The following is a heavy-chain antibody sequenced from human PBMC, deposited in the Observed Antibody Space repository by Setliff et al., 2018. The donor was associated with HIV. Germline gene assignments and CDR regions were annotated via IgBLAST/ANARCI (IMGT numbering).Heavy chain of an antibody. CDR2: MYTSGST. CDR3: AREERKAPAGSGYYYYVMDV. V-gene: IGHV4-61*02. CDR1: GGSISSDNYY. D-gene: IGHD6-13*01. Sequence: KPSETLSLTCTVSGGSISSDNYYWSWIRQPAGKGLEGIGRMYTSGSTNYNPSLKSRVTISVDTSKRQFSLKLSSVTAADTAVYYCAREERKAPAGSGYYYYVMDVWGQGTMVTVSS. J-gene: IGHJ6*02.